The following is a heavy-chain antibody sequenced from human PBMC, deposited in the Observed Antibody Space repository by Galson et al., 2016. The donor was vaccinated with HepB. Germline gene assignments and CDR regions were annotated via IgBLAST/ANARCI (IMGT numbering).Heavy chain of an antibody. Sequence: SLRLSCAASGFSFNIFSVSWVRQAPGKGLEWISYSDTTSTTPYYAESVRGRFTISRDNAKRLAHLQLNSLRVDDTAVYYGARDRGYCTGGNCYRFFDFWGQGIMVTVSS. CDR1: GFSFNIFS. CDR3: ARDRGYCTGGNCYRFFDF. V-gene: IGHV3-48*01. D-gene: IGHD2-15*01. CDR2: SDTTSTTP. J-gene: IGHJ3*01.